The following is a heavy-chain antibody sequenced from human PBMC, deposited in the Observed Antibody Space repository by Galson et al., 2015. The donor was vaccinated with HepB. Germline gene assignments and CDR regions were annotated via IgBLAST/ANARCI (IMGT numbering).Heavy chain of an antibody. V-gene: IGHV1-18*01. D-gene: IGHD6-13*01. J-gene: IGHJ4*02. CDR1: GYTFTSYG. Sequence: SVKVSCKASGYTFTSYGISWVRQAPGQGLEWMGWISAYNGNTNYAQKLQGRVTMTTDTSTSTAYMELRSLRSDDTAVYYCARDRRRGIAAAGPDYWGQGTLSPSPQ. CDR2: ISAYNGNT. CDR3: ARDRRRGIAAAGPDY.